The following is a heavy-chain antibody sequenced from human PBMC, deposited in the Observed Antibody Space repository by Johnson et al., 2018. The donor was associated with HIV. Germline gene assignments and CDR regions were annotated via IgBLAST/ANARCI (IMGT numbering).Heavy chain of an antibody. Sequence: VQLVESGGGVVRPGGSLRLSCAASGFTFDDYDMSWVRQAPGKGLEWVANIRQEGSEKYYVDSVKGRFTISRDNAKNSLYLQMNSLRAEDTAVYYCARPYYDTNDHYLYAFDIWGQGTVVTVSS. CDR2: IRQEGSEK. CDR3: ARPYYDTNDHYLYAFDI. CDR1: GFTFDDYD. J-gene: IGHJ3*02. V-gene: IGHV3-7*01. D-gene: IGHD3-22*01.